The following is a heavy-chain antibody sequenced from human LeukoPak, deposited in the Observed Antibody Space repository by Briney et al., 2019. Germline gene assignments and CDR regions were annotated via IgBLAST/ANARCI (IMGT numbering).Heavy chain of an antibody. CDR2: FYYSGST. CDR3: ARRNGQDIVATFRRRYYFDY. V-gene: IGHV4-39*07. Sequence: PSETLSLTCTVSGGSISSSNYYWGWIRQPPGKGLEWIGSFYYSGSTYYNPSLKSRVTISINTSKNQFSLKLSSVTAADTAVYYCARRNGQDIVATFRRRYYFDYWGQGTLVTVSS. D-gene: IGHD5-12*01. CDR1: GGSISSSNYY. J-gene: IGHJ4*02.